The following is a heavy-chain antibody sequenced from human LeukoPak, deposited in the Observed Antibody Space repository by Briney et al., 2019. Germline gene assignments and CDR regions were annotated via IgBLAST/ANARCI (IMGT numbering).Heavy chain of an antibody. J-gene: IGHJ5*02. V-gene: IGHV3-23*01. CDR2: ISGSGGST. CDR3: AKGYSSSWYGPREGWFDP. Sequence: PGGSLRLSCAASGFTFSSYAMTWVRQAPGKGLEWVSVISGSGGSTYYADSVKGRFTISRDNAKNSLYLQMNSLRAEDTALYYCAKGYSSSWYGPREGWFDPWGQGTLVTVSS. D-gene: IGHD6-13*01. CDR1: GFTFSSYA.